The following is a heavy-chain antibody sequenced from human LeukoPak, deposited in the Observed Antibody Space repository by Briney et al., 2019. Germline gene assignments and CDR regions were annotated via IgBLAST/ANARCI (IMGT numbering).Heavy chain of an antibody. Sequence: GGSLRLSCAASGFIFSSYSMNWVRQAPGKGLEWVSYISSSGSTIYYADSVKGRFTISRDNAKNSLYLQMNSLRAEDTAVYYCARDLATEFFDYWGQGNLVTVSS. CDR2: ISSSGSTI. D-gene: IGHD1-14*01. CDR3: ARDLATEFFDY. J-gene: IGHJ4*02. V-gene: IGHV3-48*04. CDR1: GFIFSSYS.